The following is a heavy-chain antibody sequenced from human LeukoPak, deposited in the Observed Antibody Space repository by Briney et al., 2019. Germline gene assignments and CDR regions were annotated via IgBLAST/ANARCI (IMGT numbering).Heavy chain of an antibody. D-gene: IGHD3-22*01. CDR1: GYTLTELS. Sequence: ASVKVSCKVSGYTLTELSMHWVRQAPGKGLEWMGGFDPEDGETIYAQKFQGRVTMTEDTSTDTAYMELSSLRSEDTAVYYCATVPYYYDSSGYYDDYWGQGTLVTVSS. CDR3: ATVPYYYDSSGYYDDY. J-gene: IGHJ4*02. V-gene: IGHV1-24*01. CDR2: FDPEDGET.